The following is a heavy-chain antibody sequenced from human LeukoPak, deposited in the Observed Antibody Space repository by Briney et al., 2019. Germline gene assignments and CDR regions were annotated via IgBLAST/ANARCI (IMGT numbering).Heavy chain of an antibody. Sequence: PGGSLRLSCAASGFTFSSYWMTWVRQAPGKGLEWVATIKGDGSEKHYVDSVTGRFTISRDNAKNSLYLQMNSLRGEDTAVYYCARRDGYKSHFDYWGQGTLVTVSS. D-gene: IGHD5-24*01. CDR2: IKGDGSEK. J-gene: IGHJ4*02. CDR3: ARRDGYKSHFDY. CDR1: GFTFSSYW. V-gene: IGHV3-7*02.